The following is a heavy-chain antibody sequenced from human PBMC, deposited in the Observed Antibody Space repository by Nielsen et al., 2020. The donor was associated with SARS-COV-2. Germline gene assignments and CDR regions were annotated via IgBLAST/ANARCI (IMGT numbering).Heavy chain of an antibody. CDR3: ASPPTSYYYYGMDV. J-gene: IGHJ6*02. CDR1: GFTFSSYA. Sequence: SLQISCAASGFTFSSYAMHWVRQAPGKGLEWVAVISYDGSNKYYADSVKGRFTISRDNSKNTLYLQMNSLRAEDTAVYYCASPPTSYYYYGMDVWGQGTTVTVSS. D-gene: IGHD3-16*01. CDR2: ISYDGSNK. V-gene: IGHV3-30*04.